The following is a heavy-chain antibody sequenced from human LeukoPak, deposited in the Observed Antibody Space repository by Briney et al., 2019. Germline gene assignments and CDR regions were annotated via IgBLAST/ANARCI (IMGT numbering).Heavy chain of an antibody. Sequence: SETLSLTCTVSGGSISSYYWSWIRQPPGKGLEWIGYIYYSVSTSYNPSLKSRVTISVDTSKNQFSLKLSSVTAADTAVYYCARVRGDYQFDYWGQGTLVTVSS. CDR1: GGSISSYY. D-gene: IGHD4-17*01. J-gene: IGHJ4*02. V-gene: IGHV4-59*01. CDR2: IYYSVST. CDR3: ARVRGDYQFDY.